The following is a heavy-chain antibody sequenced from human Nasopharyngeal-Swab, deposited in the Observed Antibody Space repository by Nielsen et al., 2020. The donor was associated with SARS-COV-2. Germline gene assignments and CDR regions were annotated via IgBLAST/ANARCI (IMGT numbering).Heavy chain of an antibody. CDR3: TRCGGGCYSGRDY. CDR1: GFTFSDSA. D-gene: IGHD2-15*01. V-gene: IGHV3-73*01. CDR2: IRSKGNNYAT. J-gene: IGHJ4*02. Sequence: GESLKISCAASGFTFSDSAIHWARQASGEGLEWVARIRSKGNNYATAYSASVKGRFIIFRDDPTNTAYLQMNSLKTEDTAMYYCTRCGGGCYSGRDYWGQGTLVTVSS.